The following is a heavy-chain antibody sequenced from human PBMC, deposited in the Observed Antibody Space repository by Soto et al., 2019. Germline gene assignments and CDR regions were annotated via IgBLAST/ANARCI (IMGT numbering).Heavy chain of an antibody. J-gene: IGHJ6*02. CDR3: ARDLWGYCGTDCYPLDV. Sequence: PSETLSLTCTVYGGSISRYYWSWIRQPPGKGLEWIGYMYNTGSTVYNPSFKSRVTISVDTSKNQFSLKLNSVTAADTAVYYCARDLWGYCGTDCYPLDVWGQGTTVTVSS. CDR2: MYNTGST. D-gene: IGHD2-21*02. CDR1: GGSISRYY. V-gene: IGHV4-59*01.